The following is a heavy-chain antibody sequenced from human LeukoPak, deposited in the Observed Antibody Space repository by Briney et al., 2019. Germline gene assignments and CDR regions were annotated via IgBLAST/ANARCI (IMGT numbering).Heavy chain of an antibody. Sequence: GGSLRLSCAASGFTFNSYGMHWVRQAPGKGLEWVAFIRYDGNKKYYADSVKGRFTISRDNAKNSLYLQMNSLRAEDTAVYYCARDRRYYDILTGYYQNYYMDVWGKGTTVTISS. CDR2: IRYDGNKK. V-gene: IGHV3-30*02. CDR3: ARDRRYYDILTGYYQNYYMDV. J-gene: IGHJ6*03. CDR1: GFTFNSYG. D-gene: IGHD3-9*01.